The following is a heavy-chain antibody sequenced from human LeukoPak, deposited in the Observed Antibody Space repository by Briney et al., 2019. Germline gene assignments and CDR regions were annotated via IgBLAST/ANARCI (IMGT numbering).Heavy chain of an antibody. J-gene: IGHJ4*02. CDR1: GGSFSGYA. D-gene: IGHD5-18*01. CDR3: ARARPDTAMAVDY. Sequence: SETLSLTCDVYGGSFSGYAWSWIRQTPGKGLEWIGEIDHSGGTKYNPSLKSRVTVSVDTSKNQFSLKLSSVTAADTAVYYCARARPDTAMAVDYWGQGTLVTVSS. CDR2: IDHSGGT. V-gene: IGHV4-34*01.